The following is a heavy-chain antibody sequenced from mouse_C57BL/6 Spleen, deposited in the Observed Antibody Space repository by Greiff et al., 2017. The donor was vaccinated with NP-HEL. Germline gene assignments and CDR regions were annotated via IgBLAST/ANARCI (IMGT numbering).Heavy chain of an antibody. V-gene: IGHV1-55*01. J-gene: IGHJ4*01. CDR2: IYPGSGST. D-gene: IGHD1-1*01. CDR3: TRGGYYYGSSYGYYAMDY. CDR1: GYTFTSYW. Sequence: QVQLQQSGAELVKPGASVKMSCKASGYTFTSYWITWVKQRPGQGLEWIGDIYPGSGSTNYNEKFKSKATLTVDTSSSTAYMQLSSLTSEDSAVYYCTRGGYYYGSSYGYYAMDYWGQGTSVTVSS.